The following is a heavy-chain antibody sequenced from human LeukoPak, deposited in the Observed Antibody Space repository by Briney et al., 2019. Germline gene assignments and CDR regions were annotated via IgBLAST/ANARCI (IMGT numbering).Heavy chain of an antibody. Sequence: GGSLRLSCAASGFSFSSYGMHWVRQAPGKGLDWVAVISYDGSNKFYADSVKGRFTISRDNSKNTLYLQMNSLRAEDPAVYYCAKLGYSSGWYDFQIDAFDFWGQGTMVTVSS. CDR2: ISYDGSNK. V-gene: IGHV3-30*18. D-gene: IGHD6-19*01. J-gene: IGHJ3*01. CDR3: AKLGYSSGWYDFQIDAFDF. CDR1: GFSFSSYG.